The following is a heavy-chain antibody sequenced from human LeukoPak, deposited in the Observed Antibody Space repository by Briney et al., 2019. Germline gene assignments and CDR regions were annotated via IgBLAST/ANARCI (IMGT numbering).Heavy chain of an antibody. CDR3: ARSLGGQGEMATLLNY. J-gene: IGHJ4*02. D-gene: IGHD5-24*01. V-gene: IGHV4-39*01. Sequence: SETLSLTCTVSGGSISSSSYYWGWIRQPPGKGLEWIGSIFYSGSTPYNPSLKSRVTISVDTSKNQFSLKLSSVTAADTAVYFCARSLGGQGEMATLLNYWGQGTLVTVSS. CDR2: IFYSGST. CDR1: GGSISSSSYY.